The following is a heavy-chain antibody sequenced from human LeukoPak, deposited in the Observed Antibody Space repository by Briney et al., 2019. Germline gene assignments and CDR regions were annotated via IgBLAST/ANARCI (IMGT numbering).Heavy chain of an antibody. V-gene: IGHV4-39*01. CDR3: ASRLTHGATSHYYGY. D-gene: IGHD3-10*01. Sequence: SETLSLTCTVSGGSISSSSYCWGWIRQPPGKGLEWIGRIYNNGNTYYNPSLKSRVTISVDTSKNQFSLKVTSVTAADTAVYYCASRLTHGATSHYYGYWGQGTVVTVSA. CDR1: GGSISSSSYC. J-gene: IGHJ1*01. CDR2: IYNNGNT.